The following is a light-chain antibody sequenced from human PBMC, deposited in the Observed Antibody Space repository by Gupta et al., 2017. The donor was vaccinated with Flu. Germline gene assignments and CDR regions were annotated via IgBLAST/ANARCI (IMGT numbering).Light chain of an antibody. J-gene: IGKJ1*01. CDR2: AAS. CDR1: QDISLY. V-gene: IGKV1-9*01. CDR3: QQLNSYPRT. Sequence: DMQLTQSPSLLSASLGDRVTITCRTSQDISLYLAWYQQKPGKAPKLLISAASPLQSGFPPRFSGSGFGTQFTLTISSLQPEDFATYYCQQLNSYPRTFGQGTKVEIK.